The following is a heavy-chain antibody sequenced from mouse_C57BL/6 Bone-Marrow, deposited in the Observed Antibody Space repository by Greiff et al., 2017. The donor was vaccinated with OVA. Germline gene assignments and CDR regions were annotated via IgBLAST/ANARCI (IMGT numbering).Heavy chain of an antibody. Sequence: EVKVVESGGGLVKPGGSLKLSCAASGFTFSSYAMSWVRQTPEKRLEWVATISDGGSYTYYPDNVKGRFTISRDNAKNNLYLQMSHLKSEDTAMYYCARAGSTGTDAMDYWGQGTSVTVSS. D-gene: IGHD4-1*01. CDR2: ISDGGSYT. V-gene: IGHV5-4*03. CDR3: ARAGSTGTDAMDY. CDR1: GFTFSSYA. J-gene: IGHJ4*01.